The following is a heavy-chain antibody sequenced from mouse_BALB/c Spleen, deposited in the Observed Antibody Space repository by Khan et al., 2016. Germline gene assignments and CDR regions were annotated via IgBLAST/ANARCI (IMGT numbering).Heavy chain of an antibody. J-gene: IGHJ4*01. CDR2: ISSGGGST. Sequence: EVELVESGGGLVKPGGSLKLSCAASGFAFSSYDMSWVRQTPEKRLEWVADISSGGGSTYYPDTVKGRFTISRDNAKNTRYLQMSSLKSEDTAMYYCARYLLGAMDYWGEGTSVTVSS. D-gene: IGHD2-1*01. V-gene: IGHV5-12-1*01. CDR1: GFAFSSYD. CDR3: ARYLLGAMDY.